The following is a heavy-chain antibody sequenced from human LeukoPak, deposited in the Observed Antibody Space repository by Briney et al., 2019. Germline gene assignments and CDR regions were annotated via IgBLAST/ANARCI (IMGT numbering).Heavy chain of an antibody. V-gene: IGHV1-18*01. D-gene: IGHD3-22*01. CDR2: ISAYNGNT. Sequence: ASVKVSCKASGCAFTSYGISWVRQAPGQGLEWMGWISAYNGNTNYAQKLQGRVTMTTDTSTSTAYMELRSLRSDDTAVYYCARDYYYDSSGYYYTFDYWGQGALITVSS. J-gene: IGHJ4*02. CDR3: ARDYYYDSSGYYYTFDY. CDR1: GCAFTSYG.